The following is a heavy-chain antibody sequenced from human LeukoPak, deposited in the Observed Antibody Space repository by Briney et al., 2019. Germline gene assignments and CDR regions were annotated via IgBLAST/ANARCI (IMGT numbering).Heavy chain of an antibody. V-gene: IGHV4-59*01. CDR3: ARVFQETEYCSGGSCYSFGGMDV. CDR2: IYYSGST. Sequence: SETLSLTCTVSGGSISSYYWSWIRQPPGKGLEWIGYIYYSGSTNYNPSLKSRVTISVDTSKNQFSLKLSSVTAADTAVYYCARVFQETEYCSGGSCYSFGGMDVWGQGTTVTVSS. D-gene: IGHD2-15*01. CDR1: GGSISSYY. J-gene: IGHJ6*02.